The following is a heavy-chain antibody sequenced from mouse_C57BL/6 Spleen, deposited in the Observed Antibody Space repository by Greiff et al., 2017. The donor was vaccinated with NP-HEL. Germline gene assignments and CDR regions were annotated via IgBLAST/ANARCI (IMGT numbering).Heavy chain of an antibody. V-gene: IGHV3-6*01. D-gene: IGHD3-2*02. Sequence: EVKLMESGPGLVKPSQSLSLTCSVTGYSITSGYYWNWIRQFPGNKLEWMGYISYDGSNNYNPSLKNRISITRDTSNNPFFLKLTSLTTADPAPYYCARAGLRPLDYWGQGTTLTVSS. CDR2: ISYDGSN. CDR3: ARAGLRPLDY. CDR1: GYSITSGYY. J-gene: IGHJ2*01.